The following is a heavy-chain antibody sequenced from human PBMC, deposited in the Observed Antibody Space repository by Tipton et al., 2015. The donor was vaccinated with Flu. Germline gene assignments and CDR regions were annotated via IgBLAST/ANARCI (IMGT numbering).Heavy chain of an antibody. V-gene: IGHV4-34*01. D-gene: IGHD3-10*01. CDR2: ISHSGST. CDR1: GGSFSGYY. CDR3: ARVAYGRAACDI. Sequence: TLSLTCAVYGGSFSGYYWSWIRQPPGKGLEGIGEISHSGSTNYNPSLKSRVTISVDTSKDQFSLKLSSVTAADTAVHYCARVAYGRAACDIWGQGTMVTVSS. J-gene: IGHJ3*02.